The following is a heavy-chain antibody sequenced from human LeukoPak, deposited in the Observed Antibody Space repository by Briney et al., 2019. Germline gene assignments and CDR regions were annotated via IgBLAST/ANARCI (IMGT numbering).Heavy chain of an antibody. J-gene: IGHJ4*02. V-gene: IGHV3-30-3*01. CDR1: GFTFSSYA. D-gene: IGHD3-22*01. Sequence: PGGSLRLSCAASGFTFSSYAMHWVRQAPGKGLEWVAVISYDGSNKYYADSVKGRFTISRDNSKNTLYLQMNSLRAEDTAVYYCARVAVITMIVVVIIGYWGQGTLVTVSS. CDR3: ARVAVITMIVVVIIGY. CDR2: ISYDGSNK.